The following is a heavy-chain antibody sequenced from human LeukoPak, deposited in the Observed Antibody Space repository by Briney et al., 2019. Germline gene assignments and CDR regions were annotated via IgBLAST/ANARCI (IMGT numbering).Heavy chain of an antibody. CDR3: ARDRDSYGNVDV. Sequence: SETLSLTCTVSGGSISSYYWSWIRQPPGKGLEWIGYIYYSGSTNYNPSLKSRVTISVDTSKNQFSLKLSSVTAADTAVYYCARDRDSYGNVDVWGKGTTVTVSS. J-gene: IGHJ6*04. D-gene: IGHD5-18*01. CDR1: GGSISSYY. CDR2: IYYSGST. V-gene: IGHV4-59*01.